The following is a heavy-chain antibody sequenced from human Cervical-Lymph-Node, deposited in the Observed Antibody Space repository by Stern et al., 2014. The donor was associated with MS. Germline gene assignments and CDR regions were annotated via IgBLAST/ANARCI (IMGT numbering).Heavy chain of an antibody. V-gene: IGHV3-66*02. D-gene: IGHD5-18*01. Sequence: EVQLVESGGGLVQPGGSLRLSCAASGFTVSSHYMSWVRQAPGKGLEWVSVIYSGGGKYYADSVKGRFTISRDNSKNTLYLQMNSLRAEDTAVYYCAGGLGDTAMASYNWFDPWGQGTLVTVSS. CDR2: IYSGGGK. J-gene: IGHJ5*02. CDR3: AGGLGDTAMASYNWFDP. CDR1: GFTVSSHY.